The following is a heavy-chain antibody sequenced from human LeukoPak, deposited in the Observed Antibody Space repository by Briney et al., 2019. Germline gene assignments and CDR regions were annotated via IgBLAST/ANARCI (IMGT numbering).Heavy chain of an antibody. V-gene: IGHV3-74*01. J-gene: IGHJ4*02. CDR3: ARYSSSSLFDY. CDR1: GFTFSSYW. D-gene: IGHD6-6*01. CDR2: INSDGSST. Sequence: GGSLRLSCAASGFTFSSYWMHWVRQAPGKGLVWVSRINSDGSSTSYADSVKGRFTISRDNAKNTLYLQMNGLRAEDTAVYYCARYSSSSLFDYWGQGTLVTVSS.